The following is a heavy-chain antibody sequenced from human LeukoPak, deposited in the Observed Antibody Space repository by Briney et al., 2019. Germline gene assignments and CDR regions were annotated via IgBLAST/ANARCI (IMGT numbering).Heavy chain of an antibody. J-gene: IGHJ4*02. CDR3: ARVKEIYYDTSDPHFYFDT. V-gene: IGHV3-64*01. D-gene: IGHD3-22*01. CDR2: VSSDGGST. CDR1: GFTFSSYS. Sequence: SGGSLRLSCAASGFTFSSYSMNWVRQAPGKGLQYVSSVSSDGGSTSYANSVRGRFTISRDNSKNTVYLQMGSLRAEDMAVYYCARVKEIYYDTSDPHFYFDTWGQGALVTVSS.